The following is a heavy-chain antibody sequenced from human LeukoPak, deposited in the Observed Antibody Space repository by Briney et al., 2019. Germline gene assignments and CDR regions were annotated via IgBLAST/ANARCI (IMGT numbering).Heavy chain of an antibody. CDR2: ISGSGGSA. V-gene: IGHV3-23*01. Sequence: GGSLRLSCAASGFTFRSYAMSWVRQAPGKGLEWVSAISGSGGSAYYADSVKGRFTISRDNSKNTLYLQMNSLSAEDTAVYYCARRYCSGGSCYEGFDNWGQGTLVTVSS. CDR3: ARRYCSGGSCYEGFDN. J-gene: IGHJ4*02. D-gene: IGHD2-15*01. CDR1: GFTFRSYA.